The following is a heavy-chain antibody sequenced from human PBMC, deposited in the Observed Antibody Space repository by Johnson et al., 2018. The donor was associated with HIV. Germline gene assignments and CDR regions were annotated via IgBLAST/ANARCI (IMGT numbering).Heavy chain of an antibody. CDR1: GFTFSSYA. D-gene: IGHD3-16*01. Sequence: VQLVESGGGVVQPGRSLRLSCAASGFTFSSYAMHWVRQAPGKGLEWVAVISYDGSNKYYADSVKGRFTISRDNSKNTLYLQMNSLRAEETAVYYCAAGGRTEAVAWGQGTMVTVSS. J-gene: IGHJ3*01. V-gene: IGHV3-30-3*01. CDR3: AAGGRTEAVA. CDR2: ISYDGSNK.